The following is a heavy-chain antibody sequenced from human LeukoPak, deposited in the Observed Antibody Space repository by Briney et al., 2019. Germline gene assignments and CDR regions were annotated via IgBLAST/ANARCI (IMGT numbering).Heavy chain of an antibody. J-gene: IGHJ3*02. CDR2: ISWNSGSI. CDR3: AKDMGSVRGGAFDI. Sequence: GGSLRLSCAASGFTFDDYAMHWVRQAPGKGLEWVSGISWNSGSIGYADSVKGRFTISRDNAKNSLYLQMNSLRAEDMDLYYCAKDMGSVRGGAFDIWGQGTMVTVSS. V-gene: IGHV3-9*03. CDR1: GFTFDDYA. D-gene: IGHD3-10*01.